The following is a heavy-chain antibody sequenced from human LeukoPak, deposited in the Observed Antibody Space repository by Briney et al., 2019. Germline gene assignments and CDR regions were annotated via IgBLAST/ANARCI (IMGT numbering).Heavy chain of an antibody. CDR1: GFTFSGYA. D-gene: IGHD3-22*01. CDR3: PKTPGYYYDSSGYPFDY. J-gene: IGHJ4*02. V-gene: IGHV3-23*01. Sequence: GGSLRLSCAASGFTFSGYAMSWVRQAPGKGLEWVSAISGSGGSTYYADSVKGRFTISRDNSKNTLYLQMNSLRAEDTAVYYCPKTPGYYYDSSGYPFDYWGQGTLVTVSS. CDR2: ISGSGGST.